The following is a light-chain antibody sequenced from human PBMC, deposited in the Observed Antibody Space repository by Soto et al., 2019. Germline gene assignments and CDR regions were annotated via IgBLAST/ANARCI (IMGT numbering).Light chain of an antibody. J-gene: IGLJ2*01. CDR3: CSYATPRQ. V-gene: IGLV2-14*01. CDR1: SSDVGGYNY. CDR2: EVS. Sequence: QSALTQPASVSGSPGQSITISCTGTSSDVGGYNYVSWYQQHPGKAPKLMIYEVSERPSGVSTRFSGSKSGNMASLTISGLQAEDEAEYYCCSYATPRQFGGGTKVTAL.